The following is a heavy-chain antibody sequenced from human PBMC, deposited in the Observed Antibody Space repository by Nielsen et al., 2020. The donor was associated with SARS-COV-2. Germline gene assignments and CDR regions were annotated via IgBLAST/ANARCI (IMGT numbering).Heavy chain of an antibody. CDR3: ARDVSLWFGELDRMWFDP. V-gene: IGHV7-4-1*02. CDR1: GYTFTSYA. CDR2: INTNTGNP. J-gene: IGHJ5*02. D-gene: IGHD3-10*01. Sequence: ASVKVSCKASGYTFTSYAMNWVRQAPGQGLEWMGWINTNTGNPTYAQGFTGRFVFSLDTSVSTAYLQISSLKAEDTAVYYCARDVSLWFGELDRMWFDPWGQGTLVTVSS.